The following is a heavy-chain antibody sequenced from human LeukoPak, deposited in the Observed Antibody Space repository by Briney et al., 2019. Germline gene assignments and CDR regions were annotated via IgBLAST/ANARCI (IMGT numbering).Heavy chain of an antibody. CDR3: ARDLMSGGQAFDI. D-gene: IGHD2-15*01. Sequence: GGSLRLSCAASGFTFSSYSMNWVRQAPGKGLEWVSSISSSRSYIYYADSVKGRFTISRDNAKNSLYLQMNSLRAEDTAVYYCARDLMSGGQAFDIWGQGTMVTVSS. V-gene: IGHV3-21*01. J-gene: IGHJ3*02. CDR2: ISSSRSYI. CDR1: GFTFSSYS.